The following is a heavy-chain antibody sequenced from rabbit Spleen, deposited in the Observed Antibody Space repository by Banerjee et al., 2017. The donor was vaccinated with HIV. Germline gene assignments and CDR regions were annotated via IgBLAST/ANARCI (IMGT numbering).Heavy chain of an antibody. V-gene: IGHV1S45*01. D-gene: IGHD4-2*01. CDR2: IYAGDGST. Sequence: QEQLEESGGGLVKPEGSLTLTCKASGFSFSEKEVMCWVRQAPGKGLELIGCIYAGDGSTDYTNWVNGRFTISKTSSTVDLKMTSLTAADTATYFCARRYSGSVYGWDLWGPGTLVTVS. CDR3: ARRYSGSVYGWDL. J-gene: IGHJ6*01. CDR1: GFSFSEKEV.